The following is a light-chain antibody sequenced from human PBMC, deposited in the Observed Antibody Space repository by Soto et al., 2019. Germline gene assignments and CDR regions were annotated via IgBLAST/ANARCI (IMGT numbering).Light chain of an antibody. CDR3: CSYAGSSTWV. CDR2: EGS. V-gene: IGLV2-23*01. Sequence: QSALTQPASVSGSPGQSITISCTGTSSDVGSYNLVSWYQQHPGKAPKLMIYEGSKRPSGVSNRFSVSKSGNTASLTISGLQAEDEAEYYCCSYAGSSTWVFGGGTKVTVL. J-gene: IGLJ3*02. CDR1: SSDVGSYNL.